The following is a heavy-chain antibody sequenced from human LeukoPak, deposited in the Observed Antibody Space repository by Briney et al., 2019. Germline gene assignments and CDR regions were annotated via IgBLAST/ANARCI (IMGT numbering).Heavy chain of an antibody. J-gene: IGHJ5*02. V-gene: IGHV1-3*01. CDR2: INAGSGNS. Sequence: GASVKVSCKASGYSFSNFAIHWVRQAPGQRLEYMGWINAGSGNSKCSQKFQGRVTITTNTSANTAYMELSSLRSEDTALYYCSRSNPNWFDLWGQGTLVTVSS. CDR3: SRSNPNWFDL. CDR1: GYSFSNFA. D-gene: IGHD1-14*01.